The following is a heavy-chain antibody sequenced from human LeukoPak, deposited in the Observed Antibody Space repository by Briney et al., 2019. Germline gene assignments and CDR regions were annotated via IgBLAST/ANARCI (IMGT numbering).Heavy chain of an antibody. CDR3: ARDMGRYCSSTSCYSWFDP. D-gene: IGHD2-2*02. CDR1: GYTVTGYY. CDR2: INPNSGGT. Sequence: ASVKVSCKASGYTVTGYYMHWVRQAPGQGLEWMGWINPNSGGTNYAQKFQGRVTMTRDTSISTAYMELSRLRSDDTAVYYCARDMGRYCSSTSCYSWFDPWGQGTLVTVSS. V-gene: IGHV1-2*02. J-gene: IGHJ5*02.